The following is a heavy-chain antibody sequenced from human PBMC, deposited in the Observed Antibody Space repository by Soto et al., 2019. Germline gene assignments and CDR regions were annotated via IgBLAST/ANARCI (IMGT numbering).Heavy chain of an antibody. CDR1: GASISNGYYS. Sequence: QVQLQEPGPRLVEPSHTLSLTCTVSGASISNGYYSWSWIRQSPGPGLEWIGHIHSGGTTYSNPPLRSRLTISVDMSTNQFSLKLSSLTAADTAVYYWARGPSGDKVDYWGQGTLVTVSS. D-gene: IGHD1-26*01. V-gene: IGHV4-30-4*01. CDR3: ARGPSGDKVDY. CDR2: IHSGGTT. J-gene: IGHJ4*02.